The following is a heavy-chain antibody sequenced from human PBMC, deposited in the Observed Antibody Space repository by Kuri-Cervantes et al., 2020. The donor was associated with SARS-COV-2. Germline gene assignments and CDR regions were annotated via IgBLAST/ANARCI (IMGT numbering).Heavy chain of an antibody. CDR3: ARALVVTDAFDI. CDR1: GFTSSSYG. Sequence: GGPLRPPFAASGFTSSSYGMNWVRQAPGKGLEWVAVIWYDVSNKYYADSVKGRFTISRNNSKNTLYLQMNSLRAEDTAVYYVARALVVTDAFDIWGQGTLVTVSS. CDR2: IWYDVSNK. D-gene: IGHD3-22*01. V-gene: IGHV3-33*01. J-gene: IGHJ3*02.